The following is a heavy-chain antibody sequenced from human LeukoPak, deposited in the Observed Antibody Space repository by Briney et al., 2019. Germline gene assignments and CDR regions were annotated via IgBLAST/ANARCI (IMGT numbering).Heavy chain of an antibody. CDR2: IYYSGST. Sequence: SETLSLTCTVSGGSISSYYWSWIRQPPGKGLEWIGYIYYSGSTNYNPSLKSRVTISVDTSKNQFSLKLSSVTAADTAVYYCARALTKLVVPAAPTFDYWGQGTLVTVSS. CDR3: ARALTKLVVPAAPTFDY. D-gene: IGHD2-2*01. CDR1: GGSISSYY. J-gene: IGHJ4*02. V-gene: IGHV4-59*12.